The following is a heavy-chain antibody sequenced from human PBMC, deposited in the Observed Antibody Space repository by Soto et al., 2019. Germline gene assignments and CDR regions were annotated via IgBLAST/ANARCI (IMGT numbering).Heavy chain of an antibody. CDR1: GFTFSSYA. Sequence: QVQLVESGGGVVQPGRSLRLSCAASGFTFSSYAMHWVRQAPGKGLEWVAVISYDGSNKYYADSVKGRFTISRDNSKNTLYLQMNSLRAEDTAVYYCARDSSYSPKYYFDYWGQGTLVTVSS. CDR2: ISYDGSNK. D-gene: IGHD2-21*01. J-gene: IGHJ4*02. V-gene: IGHV3-30-3*01. CDR3: ARDSSYSPKYYFDY.